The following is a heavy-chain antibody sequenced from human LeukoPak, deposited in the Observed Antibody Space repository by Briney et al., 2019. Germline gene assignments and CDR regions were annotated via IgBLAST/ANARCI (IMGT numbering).Heavy chain of an antibody. J-gene: IGHJ4*02. CDR2: VGISSGNT. Sequence: GGSLRLSCAASGFTFSDYSMNWVRQAPGKGLEWISYVGISSGNTKYADSVKGRFTISGDKAKNSLYLQMNSLRVEDTAVYYCARGTKYAFDNWGQGTLVTVSS. CDR1: GFTFSDYS. CDR3: ARGTKYAFDN. V-gene: IGHV3-48*01. D-gene: IGHD2-2*01.